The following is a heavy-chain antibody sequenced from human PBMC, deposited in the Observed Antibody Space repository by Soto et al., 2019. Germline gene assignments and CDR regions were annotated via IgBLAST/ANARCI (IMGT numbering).Heavy chain of an antibody. Sequence: GGSLRLSCAASGFTFSSYWMSWVRQAPGKGLEWVANIKQDGSEKYYVDSVKGRFTISRDNAKNSLYLQMNSLRAEDTAVYYCARDWGYCSSTSCDPPYYGMDVWGQGTTVTVS. V-gene: IGHV3-7*01. J-gene: IGHJ6*02. D-gene: IGHD2-2*01. CDR1: GFTFSSYW. CDR2: IKQDGSEK. CDR3: ARDWGYCSSTSCDPPYYGMDV.